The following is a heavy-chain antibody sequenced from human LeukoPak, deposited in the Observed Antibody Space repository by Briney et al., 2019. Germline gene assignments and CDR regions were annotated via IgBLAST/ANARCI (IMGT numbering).Heavy chain of an antibody. V-gene: IGHV1-2*02. J-gene: IGHJ4*02. Sequence: ASVKVSCKASGYTFTDYYMHWVRQAPGQGFEWMGWINPNDGDANYAQKFQGRVTMTRDTSISTAHMEVSRLRSDDTAVYYCARDNFLYCSSSTCLFDYWGQGTLVTVSS. CDR3: ARDNFLYCSSSTCLFDY. CDR1: GYTFTDYY. D-gene: IGHD2-2*01. CDR2: INPNDGDA.